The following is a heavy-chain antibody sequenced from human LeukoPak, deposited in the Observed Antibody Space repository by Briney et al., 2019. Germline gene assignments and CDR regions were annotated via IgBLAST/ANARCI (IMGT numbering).Heavy chain of an antibody. CDR1: GYSFTTYG. V-gene: IGHV1-18*01. D-gene: IGHD3-22*01. J-gene: IGHJ3*01. CDR3: AREWGHYYDA. CDR2: VSPYNGNT. Sequence: ASVTLSCKASGYSFTTYGITWVRHPPGQGLEWMGWVSPYNGNTNYAQQLQGRVTMTTDTYTTTAYMELRSLRSDDTAIYYCAREWGHYYDAWGQGTMVTVSS.